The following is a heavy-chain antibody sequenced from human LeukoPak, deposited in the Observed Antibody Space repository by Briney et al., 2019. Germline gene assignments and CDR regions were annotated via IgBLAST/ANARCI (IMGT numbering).Heavy chain of an antibody. CDR2: IFPSGGEI. V-gene: IGHV3-23*01. CDR1: GFTFSTFA. D-gene: IGHD3-16*02. CDR3: AKGTSLGELSRTPYHYYMDV. J-gene: IGHJ6*03. Sequence: PGGSLRLSCAASGFTFSTFAMIWVRQPPGKGLEWVSSIFPSGGEIHYADSVRGRFTISRDNSKSTLSLQMNSLRAEDTAVYYCAKGTSLGELSRTPYHYYMDVWGKGTTVTVSS.